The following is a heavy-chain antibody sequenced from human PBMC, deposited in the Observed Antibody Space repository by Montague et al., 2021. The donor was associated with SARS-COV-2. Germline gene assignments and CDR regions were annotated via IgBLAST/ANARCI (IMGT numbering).Heavy chain of an antibody. CDR1: GDSVSNGRYY. CDR2: LYFLGHT. J-gene: IGHJ5*02. D-gene: IGHD3-10*01. CDR3: ARSAMIRGVFTSWFDP. Sequence: SETLSLTCTVSGDSVSNGRYYWSWTRQPPGKRLGWIRTLYFLGHTYYTPSLKSRVTMSVDTSKNQLSLRLTSVTASDTAIYYCARSAMIRGVFTSWFDPW. V-gene: IGHV4-39*01.